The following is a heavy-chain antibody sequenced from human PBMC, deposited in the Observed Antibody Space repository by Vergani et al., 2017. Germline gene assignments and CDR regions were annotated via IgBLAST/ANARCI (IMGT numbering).Heavy chain of an antibody. Sequence: QVQLQQWGAGLLKPSETLSLTCAVSGGSISSSNWWSWVRQPPGKGLEWIGEIYHRGSTNYNPSLKSRVTISVDKSKNQFSLKLSSVTAAETAVYYCAKLRWMDYDFWSGYYYFDYGGQGTLVTVSS. D-gene: IGHD3-3*01. V-gene: IGHV4-4*02. J-gene: IGHJ4*02. CDR3: AKLRWMDYDFWSGYYYFDY. CDR2: IYHRGST. CDR1: GGSISSSNW.